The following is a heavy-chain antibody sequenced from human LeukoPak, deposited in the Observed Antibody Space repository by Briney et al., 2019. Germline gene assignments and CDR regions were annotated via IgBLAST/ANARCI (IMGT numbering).Heavy chain of an antibody. CDR3: ARSAGITGTRAWFDP. Sequence: KTPETLFLTCSVSSHSISCFYGSWFPQPPGKELKGNGYIYHSGSTNYNPSLKSRVTTSVDASKNQFSLKLSSVTAADTAVYYCARSAGITGTRAWFDPWGQGTLVTVSS. J-gene: IGHJ5*02. CDR2: IYHSGST. V-gene: IGHV4-59*08. CDR1: SHSISCFY. D-gene: IGHD1-20*01.